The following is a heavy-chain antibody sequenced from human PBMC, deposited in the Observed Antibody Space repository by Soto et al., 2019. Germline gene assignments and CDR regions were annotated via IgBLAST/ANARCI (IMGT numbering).Heavy chain of an antibody. CDR2: ISYDGSNK. Sequence: QVQLVETGGGVVQPGRSLRLSCAASGFTFSSYAMHWVRQAPGKGLEWVAVISYDGSNKYYADSVKGRFTISRDNSKITLYLQMNSLRAEDTAVYYCARDRSSSDYYYYYGMDVWGQGTTVNVSS. V-gene: IGHV3-30-3*01. CDR3: ARDRSSSDYYYYYGMDV. D-gene: IGHD6-6*01. CDR1: GFTFSSYA. J-gene: IGHJ6*02.